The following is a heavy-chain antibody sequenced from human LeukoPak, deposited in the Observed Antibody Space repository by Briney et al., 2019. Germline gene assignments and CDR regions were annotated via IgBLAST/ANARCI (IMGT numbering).Heavy chain of an antibody. V-gene: IGHV4-59*12. J-gene: IGHJ4*02. D-gene: IGHD6-19*01. CDR2: IYYSGST. CDR1: GGSISSYY. CDR3: AEGIAVAGTEY. Sequence: PSETLSLTCTVSGGSISSYYWSWIRQPPGKGLEWIGDIYYSGSTNYNPSLKSRVTISVDTSKNQFSLKLSSVTAADTAVYYCAEGIAVAGTEYWGQGTLVTVSS.